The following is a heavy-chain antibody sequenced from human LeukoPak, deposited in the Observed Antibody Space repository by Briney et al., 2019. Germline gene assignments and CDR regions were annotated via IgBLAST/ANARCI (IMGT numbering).Heavy chain of an antibody. J-gene: IGHJ6*02. V-gene: IGHV4-59*12. CDR2: IYYSGST. D-gene: IGHD5-24*01. Sequence: PSETLSLTCTVSGGSISSYYWSWIRQPPGKGLEWIGYIYYSGSTNYNPSLKSRVTISVDTSKKQFSLNLNSVTAADTAVYYCARASRDAYNLLHYYFYGMDVWGQGTTVTVSS. CDR3: ARASRDAYNLLHYYFYGMDV. CDR1: GGSISSYY.